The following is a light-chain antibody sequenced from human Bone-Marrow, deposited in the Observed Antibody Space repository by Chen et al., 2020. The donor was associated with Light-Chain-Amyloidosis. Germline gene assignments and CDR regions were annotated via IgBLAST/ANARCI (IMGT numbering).Light chain of an antibody. J-gene: IGLJ1*01. V-gene: IGLV1-40*01. CDR2: GNT. Sequence: QSVLTQPPSVSGAPGQKVTILCTGSSSNIGAGNAVHWYQQLPGTTPKILIYGNTNRLSGVPSRFSGSKSGTSASLVISGLQPDDEADYHCQTYANATHVFGTGTKVIVL. CDR1: SSNIGAGNA. CDR3: QTYANATHV.